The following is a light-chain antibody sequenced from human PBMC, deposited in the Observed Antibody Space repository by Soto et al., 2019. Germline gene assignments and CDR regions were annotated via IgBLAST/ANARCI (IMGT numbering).Light chain of an antibody. J-gene: IGKJ2*01. CDR2: GAS. CDR1: QSVSSK. Sequence: EVVLTQNPATLSVSPGERATLSCRASQSVSSKLAWYQQKPGQAPRLLIYGASARATGIPARFSGSGSETEFTLTISSLQSEDFAVYYCQQYNNWPPYTFGQGTK. V-gene: IGKV3-15*01. CDR3: QQYNNWPPYT.